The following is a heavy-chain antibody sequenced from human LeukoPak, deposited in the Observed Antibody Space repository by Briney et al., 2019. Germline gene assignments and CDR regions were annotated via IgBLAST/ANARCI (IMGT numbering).Heavy chain of an antibody. CDR3: ARPLGYSSSWYYYYYYGMDV. V-gene: IGHV3-30*03. CDR1: GFTFSSYG. J-gene: IGHJ6*02. CDR2: ISYDGSNK. Sequence: PGRSLRLSCAASGFTFSSYGMHWARQAPGKGLEWVAVISYDGSNKYYADSVKGRFTISRDNSKNTLYLQMNSLRAEDTAVYYCARPLGYSSSWYYYYYYGMDVWGQGTTVTVSS. D-gene: IGHD6-13*01.